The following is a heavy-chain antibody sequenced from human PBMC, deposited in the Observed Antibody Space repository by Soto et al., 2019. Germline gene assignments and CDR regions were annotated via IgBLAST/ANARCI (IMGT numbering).Heavy chain of an antibody. CDR3: ARGGYYWDN. J-gene: IGHJ4*01. D-gene: IGHD3-3*01. Sequence: GSLRLSCAASGFTFSTYEMTWVRQAPGKGLEWVSYIGSGGTIFYADSVKGRFTISRDNARNSLYLQMNSLRDEDTAVYYCARGGYYWDNWGRGSLVTVS. CDR2: IGSGGTI. V-gene: IGHV3-48*03. CDR1: GFTFSTYE.